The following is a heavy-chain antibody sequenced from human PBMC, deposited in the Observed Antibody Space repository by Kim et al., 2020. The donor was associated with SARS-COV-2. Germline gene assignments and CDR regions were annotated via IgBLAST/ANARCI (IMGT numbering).Heavy chain of an antibody. Sequence: GGSLRLSCAASGFTFSSYGMHWVRQAPGKGLEWVAVIWYDGSNKYYADSVKGRFTISRDNSKNTLYLQMNSLRAEDTAVYYCARDVVITFGGVIGYYYYYYGMDVWGQGTTVTVSS. CDR1: GFTFSSYG. J-gene: IGHJ6*02. D-gene: IGHD3-16*01. V-gene: IGHV3-33*01. CDR2: IWYDGSNK. CDR3: ARDVVITFGGVIGYYYYYYGMDV.